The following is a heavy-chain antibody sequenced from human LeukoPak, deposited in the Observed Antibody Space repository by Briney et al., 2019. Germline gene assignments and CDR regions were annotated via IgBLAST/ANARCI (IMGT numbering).Heavy chain of an antibody. J-gene: IGHJ4*02. CDR3: ARPLNAVAATDADY. Sequence: ASVKVSCKASGYTFTSYDINWVRQATGQGLEWMGWMNPNSGNTGYAQKFQGRVTMTRNTSISTAYMELSSLRSEDTAVYYCARPLNAVAATDADYWGQGTLVTVSS. CDR1: GYTFTSYD. D-gene: IGHD6-19*01. V-gene: IGHV1-8*01. CDR2: MNPNSGNT.